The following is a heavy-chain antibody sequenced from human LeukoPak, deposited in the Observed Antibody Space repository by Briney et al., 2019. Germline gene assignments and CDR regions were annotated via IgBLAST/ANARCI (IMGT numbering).Heavy chain of an antibody. CDR3: ARGSGRVRGVTWFDP. Sequence: ASVKASCKASGYTFTSYGISWVRQAPGQGLEWMGWISAYNGNTNYAQKLQGRVTMTTDTSTSTAYMELRSLRSDDTAVYYCARGSGRVRGVTWFDPWGQGTLVTVSS. D-gene: IGHD3-10*01. J-gene: IGHJ5*02. CDR1: GYTFTSYG. CDR2: ISAYNGNT. V-gene: IGHV1-18*01.